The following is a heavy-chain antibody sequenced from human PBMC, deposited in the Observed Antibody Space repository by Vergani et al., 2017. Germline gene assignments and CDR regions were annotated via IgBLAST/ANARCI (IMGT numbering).Heavy chain of an antibody. CDR2: ISSSSSTI. CDR1: GFTFSSYS. CDR3: ASLGIVVVPAAMEDYYYGMDV. J-gene: IGHJ6*02. Sequence: EVQLVESGGGLVQPGGSLRLSCAASGFTFSSYSMNWVRQAPGKGLEWVSYISSSSSTIYYADSVKGRFTISRDNAKNSLYLQMNSLRAEDTAVYYCASLGIVVVPAAMEDYYYGMDVWGQGTTVTVSS. D-gene: IGHD2-2*01. V-gene: IGHV3-48*04.